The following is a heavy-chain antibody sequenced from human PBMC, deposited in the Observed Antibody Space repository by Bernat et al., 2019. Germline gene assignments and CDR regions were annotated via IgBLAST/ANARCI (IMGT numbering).Heavy chain of an antibody. CDR1: GFTFSSYG. D-gene: IGHD2-2*02. J-gene: IGHJ4*02. V-gene: IGHV3-30*18. CDR2: ISYDGSNK. Sequence: QVQLVESGGGVVQPERSLRLSCAASGFTFSSYGLHWVRQAPGKGLEWVAVISYDGSNKYYADSVKGRFTISRDNSKNTLYLQMNSLRAEDTAVYYCAEDLGGMGVVRATILDYWGQGALVTVSS. CDR3: AEDLGGMGVVRATILDY.